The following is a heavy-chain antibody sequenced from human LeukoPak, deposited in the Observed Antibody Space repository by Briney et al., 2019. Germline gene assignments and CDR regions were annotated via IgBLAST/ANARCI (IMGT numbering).Heavy chain of an antibody. CDR3: ARLCYDSSRYPNWFDP. V-gene: IGHV4-59*08. Sequence: SETLSLTCSVSGGSLDSKYWSWIRQPPGKGLEWIGYIYYSGSTNYNPSLKSRVTISVDTSKNQFSLKLSSVTAADTAVYYCARLCYDSSRYPNWFDPWGQGTLVTVSS. D-gene: IGHD3-22*01. CDR2: IYYSGST. J-gene: IGHJ5*02. CDR1: GGSLDSKY.